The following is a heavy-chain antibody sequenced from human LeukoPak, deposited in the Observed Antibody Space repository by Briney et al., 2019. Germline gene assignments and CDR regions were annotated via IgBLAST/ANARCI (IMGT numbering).Heavy chain of an antibody. D-gene: IGHD2-2*01. Sequence: ASVKVSCKASGYTFTSYGISWVRQAPGQGLEWMGWISTYNGNTNYAQKLQGRVTMTTDTSTSTAYMELRSLRSDDTAVYYCARLQLLWGAFDIWGQGTMVTVSS. CDR3: ARLQLLWGAFDI. CDR2: ISTYNGNT. J-gene: IGHJ3*02. CDR1: GYTFTSYG. V-gene: IGHV1-18*01.